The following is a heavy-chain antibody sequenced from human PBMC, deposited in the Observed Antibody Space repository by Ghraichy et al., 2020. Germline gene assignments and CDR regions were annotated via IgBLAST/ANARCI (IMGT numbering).Heavy chain of an antibody. J-gene: IGHJ4*02. CDR2: IYHSGST. CDR3: ARAVQDDHSSLTYSSSWYPPPFDY. CDR1: GGSISSSNW. D-gene: IGHD6-13*01. Sequence: SETLSLTCAVSGGSISSSNWWSWVRQPPGKGLEWIGEIYHSGSTNYNPSLKSRVTISVDKSKNQFSLKLSSVTAADTAVYYCARAVQDDHSSLTYSSSWYPPPFDYWGQGTLVIVSS. V-gene: IGHV4-4*02.